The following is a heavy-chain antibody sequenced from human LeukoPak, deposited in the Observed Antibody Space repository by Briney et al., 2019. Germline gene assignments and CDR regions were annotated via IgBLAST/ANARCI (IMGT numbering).Heavy chain of an antibody. CDR3: AKGRGYSSSSGDFDY. CDR1: GFSFSNYY. D-gene: IGHD6-6*01. CDR2: SSTTGSTI. J-gene: IGHJ4*02. Sequence: GGSLRLSCAASGFSFSNYYMTWIRQAPGKGLEWISYSSTTGSTIYYADSVKGRFTISRDNSKNTLYLQMNSLRAEDTAVYYCAKGRGYSSSSGDFDYWGQGTLVTVSS. V-gene: IGHV3-11*01.